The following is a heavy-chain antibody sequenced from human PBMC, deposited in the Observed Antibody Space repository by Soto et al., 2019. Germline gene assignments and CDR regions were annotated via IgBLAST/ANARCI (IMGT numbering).Heavy chain of an antibody. V-gene: IGHV1-69*13. CDR2: IIPIFGTA. CDR3: ARDLRTYYYDSSGYYGDYYGMDV. J-gene: IGHJ6*02. D-gene: IGHD3-22*01. Sequence: SVKVSCKASGGTFSSYAISWVRQAPGQGLEWMGGIIPIFGTANYAQKFQGRVTITADESTSTAYMELSSLRSEDTAVYYCARDLRTYYYDSSGYYGDYYGMDVWGQGTTVTVSS. CDR1: GGTFSSYA.